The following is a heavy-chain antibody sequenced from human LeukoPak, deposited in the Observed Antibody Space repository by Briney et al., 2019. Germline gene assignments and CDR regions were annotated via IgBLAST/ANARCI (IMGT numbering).Heavy chain of an antibody. Sequence: GGSLRLSCATSGFTFGDYYMSWIRQAPGKGLEWLSYISSSGTSMDYADSVKGRFAISRDNAKNSLYLEMNSLRAEDTAVYYCAKDTYNWNQFDYWGQGTLVTVSS. CDR1: GFTFGDYY. V-gene: IGHV3-11*01. J-gene: IGHJ4*02. CDR3: AKDTYNWNQFDY. D-gene: IGHD1-20*01. CDR2: ISSSGTSM.